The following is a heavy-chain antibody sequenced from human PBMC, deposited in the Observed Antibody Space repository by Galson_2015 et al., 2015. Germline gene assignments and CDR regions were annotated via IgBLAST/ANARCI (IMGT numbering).Heavy chain of an antibody. J-gene: IGHJ6*02. D-gene: IGHD2-2*02. V-gene: IGHV1-69*13. CDR2: IIPIFGTA. CDR3: ARDWVDCSSTSCYKIGMDV. CDR1: GGTFSSYA. Sequence: SVKVSCKASGGTFSSYAISWVRQAPGQGLEWMGGIIPIFGTANYAQKFQGRVTITADESTSTAYMELSSLRSEDTAVYYCARDWVDCSSTSCYKIGMDVWGQGTTVTASS.